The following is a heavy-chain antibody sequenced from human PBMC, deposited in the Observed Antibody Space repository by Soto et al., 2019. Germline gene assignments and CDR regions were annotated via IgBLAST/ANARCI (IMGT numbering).Heavy chain of an antibody. CDR1: GASINNYY. J-gene: IGHJ4*02. CDR3: ARGSRDNYYTFDS. CDR2: VYNSGTT. Sequence: PSETLSLTCTVSGASINNYYWSWIRQPPGKKLEWIGYVYNSGTTNYNPSFESRVTISADTSRNQFSLKLTSVTTADTALYYCARGSRDNYYTFDSWGQGTPVTVS. D-gene: IGHD1-26*01. V-gene: IGHV4-59*01.